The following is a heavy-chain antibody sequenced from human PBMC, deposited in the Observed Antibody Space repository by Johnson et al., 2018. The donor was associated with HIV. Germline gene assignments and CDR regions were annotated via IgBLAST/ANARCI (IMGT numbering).Heavy chain of an antibody. CDR3: ARGYIVTGYSGAFDM. V-gene: IGHV3-43D*03. J-gene: IGHJ3*02. Sequence: VQLVESGGVVVQPGGSLRLSCETSRFTFDDYAMHWVRQAPGKGLEWVSLINWDGDSTYYADSVKGRFTISRDNSKNSLYLQMNSLRAEDTAVYYCARGYIVTGYSGAFDMWGQGTMVTVSS. CDR1: RFTFDDYA. D-gene: IGHD3-9*01. CDR2: INWDGDST.